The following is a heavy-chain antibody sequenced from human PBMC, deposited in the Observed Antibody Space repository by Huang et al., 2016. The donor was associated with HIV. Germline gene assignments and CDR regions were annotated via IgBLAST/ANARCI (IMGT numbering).Heavy chain of an antibody. CDR2: ISYEGNNK. CDR3: AKDSSGGSYYFDS. J-gene: IGHJ4*02. D-gene: IGHD1-26*01. Sequence: QVHLVESGGGVVQPGRSLRLSCAASGFSFKSYNMQWVRQAPGKGLGWVAGISYEGNNKYYPDSLRGRFAISRDNSKTALYLEMNSLRADDTAVYFCAKDSSGGSYYFDSWGRGTLVTVSS. CDR1: GFSFKSYN. V-gene: IGHV3-30*18.